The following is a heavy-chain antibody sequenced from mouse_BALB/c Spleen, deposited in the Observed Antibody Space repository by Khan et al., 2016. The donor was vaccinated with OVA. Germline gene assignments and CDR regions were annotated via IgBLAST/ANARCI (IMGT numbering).Heavy chain of an antibody. D-gene: IGHD1-1*01. CDR2: ISYDGSN. CDR3: ARDYFGNGYFDY. CDR1: GYSITSGYN. V-gene: IGHV3-6*02. J-gene: IGHJ2*01. Sequence: EVQLQESGPGLVKPSQSLSLTCSVTGYSITSGYNWNWIRQFPGNQLEWMGYISYDGSNNYNPSLKNRISITRDTSKNQFFLKLNSVTTEDTATYYWARDYFGNGYFDYLGQGTTLTVSS.